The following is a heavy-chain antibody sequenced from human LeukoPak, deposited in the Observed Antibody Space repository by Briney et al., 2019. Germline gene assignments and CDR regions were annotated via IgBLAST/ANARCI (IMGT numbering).Heavy chain of an antibody. J-gene: IGHJ4*02. CDR1: GFRFANYA. CDR2: ISYDGATQ. Sequence: PGGSLRLSCAASGFRFANYAMHWVRQAPGKGLEWVSLISYDGATQFYADSMKGRFTVSRDNSNNTLYLQLSGLTTEDTAVYFCARTSGRGKNFDSWGQGTLVTVSP. D-gene: IGHD1-26*01. V-gene: IGHV3-30-3*01. CDR3: ARTSGRGKNFDS.